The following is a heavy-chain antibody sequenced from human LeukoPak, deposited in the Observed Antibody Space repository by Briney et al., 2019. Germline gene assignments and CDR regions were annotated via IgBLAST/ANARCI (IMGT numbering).Heavy chain of an antibody. D-gene: IGHD5-24*01. V-gene: IGHV3-48*03. J-gene: IGHJ4*02. CDR2: ISSSGSTI. Sequence: GGSLRLSCAASGFTFSSYEMNWVRQAPGKGLEWVSYISSSGSTIYYADSVKGRFTISRDNTKNSLYLQMNSLRAEDTAVYYRAGDGYTQSGGDYWGQGTLVTVSS. CDR3: AGDGYTQSGGDY. CDR1: GFTFSSYE.